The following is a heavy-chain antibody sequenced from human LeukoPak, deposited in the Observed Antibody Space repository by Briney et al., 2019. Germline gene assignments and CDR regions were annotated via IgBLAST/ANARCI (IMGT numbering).Heavy chain of an antibody. CDR3: PRHSGVYLAFDD. D-gene: IGHD1-26*01. J-gene: IGHJ4*02. CDR2: IYTSGST. CDR1: GGSLSSDSYY. Sequence: PSRTLSLTCPVSGGSLSSDSYYWSGIRPPAGKGLEWIGRIYTSGSTNYNPSLKSRVTISVDTSKNQFSRKLSSVTAAHTAVHSCPRHSGVYLAFDDWGEGTLGTPSS. V-gene: IGHV4-61*02.